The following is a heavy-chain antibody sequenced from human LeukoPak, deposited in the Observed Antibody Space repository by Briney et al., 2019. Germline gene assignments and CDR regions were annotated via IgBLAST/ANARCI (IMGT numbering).Heavy chain of an antibody. CDR3: ATGYNYGPDY. D-gene: IGHD5-18*01. CDR2: FSGTTGDT. Sequence: AGGSLRLSCAASGLIFSSYDMSWVRQAPGKGLEWVSSFSGTTGDTYYADSVKGRLTVSRDNSKNTLYLQMSSLRGEDTAVYYCATGYNYGPDYWGQGTLVTVSS. V-gene: IGHV3-23*01. J-gene: IGHJ4*02. CDR1: GLIFSSYD.